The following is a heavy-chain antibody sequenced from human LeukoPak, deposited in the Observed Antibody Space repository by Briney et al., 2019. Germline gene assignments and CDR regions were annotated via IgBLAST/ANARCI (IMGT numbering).Heavy chain of an antibody. CDR2: IYHSGST. CDR3: ATDALLAAAGRDAFDI. Sequence: SETLSLTCTVSGGSISSGGYYWSWIRQPPGKGLEWIGYIYHSGSTYYNPSLKSRVTISVDRSKNQFSLKLSSVTAADTAVYYCATDALLAAAGRDAFDIWGQGTMVTVSS. D-gene: IGHD6-13*01. CDR1: GGSISSGGYY. J-gene: IGHJ3*02. V-gene: IGHV4-30-2*01.